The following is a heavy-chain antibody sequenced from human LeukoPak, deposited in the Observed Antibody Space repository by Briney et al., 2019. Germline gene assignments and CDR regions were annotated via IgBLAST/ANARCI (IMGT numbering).Heavy chain of an antibody. CDR1: GGTFSSYA. D-gene: IGHD3-22*01. CDR2: IIPILGIA. V-gene: IGHV1-69*04. Sequence: SVKVSRKASGGTFSSYAISWVRQAPGQGLEWMGRIIPILGIANYAQKFQGRVTITADKSTSTAYMELSSLRSEDTAVYYCATPYYYDSSGYPIDYWGQGTLVTVSS. J-gene: IGHJ4*02. CDR3: ATPYYYDSSGYPIDY.